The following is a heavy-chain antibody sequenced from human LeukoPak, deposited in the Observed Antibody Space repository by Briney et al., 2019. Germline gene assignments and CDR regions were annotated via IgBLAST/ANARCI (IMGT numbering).Heavy chain of an antibody. CDR2: IKSKTDGGTT. CDR1: GFPFSNAW. V-gene: IGHV3-15*07. J-gene: IGHJ4*02. CDR3: TTESDYGFDY. Sequence: GGSLRLSCAVFGSGFPFSNAWMNWVRQAPGKGLEWVGRIKSKTDGGTTDYAAPVKGRFTISRDDSKNTLYLQMNSLKTEDTAVYYCTTESDYGFDYWGQGTLVTVSS. D-gene: IGHD4-17*01.